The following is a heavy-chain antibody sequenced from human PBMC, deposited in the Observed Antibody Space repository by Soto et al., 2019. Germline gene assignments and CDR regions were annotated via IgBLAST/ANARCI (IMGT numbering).Heavy chain of an antibody. V-gene: IGHV1-69*13. CDR2: IIPIFGTA. CDR3: ATTDDHGDPHFDY. Sequence: GASVKVSCKASGGTFSSYAISWVRQAPGQGLEWMGGIIPIFGTANYAQKFQGRVTITADESTSTAYMELSSLRSEDTAVYYCATTDDHGDPHFDYWGQGTLVPVSP. J-gene: IGHJ4*02. CDR1: GGTFSSYA. D-gene: IGHD4-17*01.